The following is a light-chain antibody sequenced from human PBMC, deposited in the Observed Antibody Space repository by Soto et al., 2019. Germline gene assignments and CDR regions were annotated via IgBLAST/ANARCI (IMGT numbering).Light chain of an antibody. CDR2: AAS. J-gene: IGKJ4*01. CDR3: QHGYSFPVT. Sequence: DIQMTPCQSTMYASVGDRVSITCRASQDIGDWLAWYQQKPGKAPKLLVYAASSLQSGVPSRFSGSGSGTDFTLTISSLQPEDFATYYFQHGYSFPVTVGGGTKVDSK. CDR1: QDIGDW. V-gene: IGKV1-12*01.